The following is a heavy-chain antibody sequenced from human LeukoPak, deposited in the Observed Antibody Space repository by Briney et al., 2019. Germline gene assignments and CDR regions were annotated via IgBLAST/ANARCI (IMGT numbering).Heavy chain of an antibody. Sequence: GGSLRLSCAASGLTFSSYEMNWVRQAPGKGLEWVSYISSSGSTIYYADSVKGRFTISRDNAKNSLYLQMNSLRAEDTAVYYCARDNSWYSSGWNFDYWGQGTLVTVSS. CDR1: GLTFSSYE. J-gene: IGHJ4*02. V-gene: IGHV3-48*03. CDR2: ISSSGSTI. D-gene: IGHD6-19*01. CDR3: ARDNSWYSSGWNFDY.